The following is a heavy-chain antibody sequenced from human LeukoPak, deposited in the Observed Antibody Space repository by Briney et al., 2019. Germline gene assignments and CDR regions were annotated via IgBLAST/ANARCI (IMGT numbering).Heavy chain of an antibody. CDR1: GGSFSGYY. CDR3: ARHGYSYGSDY. Sequence: SETLSLTCAVYGGSFSGYYWNWIRQPPGKGLEWIGEINHSGSTNYNPSLKSRATISVDTSKNQFSLKLSSVTAADTAVYYCARHGYSYGSDYWGQGTLVTVSS. J-gene: IGHJ4*02. D-gene: IGHD5-18*01. V-gene: IGHV4-34*01. CDR2: INHSGST.